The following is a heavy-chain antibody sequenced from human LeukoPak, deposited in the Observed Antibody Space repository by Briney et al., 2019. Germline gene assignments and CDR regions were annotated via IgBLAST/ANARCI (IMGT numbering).Heavy chain of an antibody. Sequence: PSETLSLTCTVSGGSISIYKWSWIRQPPGKGLEWIGYIYSSGSTTYNPSLKSRLTISVDTSKNRFSLKLSSVTAADTAVYYCAREWRSFDYWAEGTLVSVSS. D-gene: IGHD3-3*01. CDR2: IYSSGST. CDR1: GGSISIYK. J-gene: IGHJ4*02. CDR3: AREWRSFDY. V-gene: IGHV4-59*01.